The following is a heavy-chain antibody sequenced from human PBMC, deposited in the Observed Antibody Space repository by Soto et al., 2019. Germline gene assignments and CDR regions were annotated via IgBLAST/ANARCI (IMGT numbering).Heavy chain of an antibody. CDR3: ARGMSSGWPHYTFDI. V-gene: IGHV3-74*01. D-gene: IGHD6-19*01. Sequence: EVQLVESGGGLVQPGGSLRLSCAASGFTFSNYWMHWVRQAPGKGLVWVSRITSDGSSTTYADSVRGRFTISRDNAKNTLYLQMNGLRADDTAVYYCARGMSSGWPHYTFDIWGQGTMVTVSS. CDR1: GFTFSNYW. J-gene: IGHJ3*02. CDR2: ITSDGSST.